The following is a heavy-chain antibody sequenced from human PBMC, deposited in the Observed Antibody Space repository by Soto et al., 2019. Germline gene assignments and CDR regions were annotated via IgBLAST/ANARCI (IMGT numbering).Heavy chain of an antibody. J-gene: IGHJ6*02. CDR2: IYYSGST. V-gene: IGHV4-61*01. CDR3: ARDLTTVTTGGDYYNGMDV. CDR1: GGSVSSGSYY. Sequence: SETLSLTCTVSGGSVSSGSYYWSWIRQPPGKGLEWIGYIYYSGSTNYNPSLKSRVTISVDTSKNQFSLKLSSVTAADTAVYYCARDLTTVTTGGDYYNGMDVWGQGTTVTVSS. D-gene: IGHD4-17*01.